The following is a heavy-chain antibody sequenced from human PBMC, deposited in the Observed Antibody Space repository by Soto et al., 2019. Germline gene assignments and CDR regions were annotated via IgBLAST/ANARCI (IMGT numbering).Heavy chain of an antibody. Sequence: QVQLVQSGAEVKKPGASVKVSCKATGYTFTSYAMHWVRQAPGQRLEWMGWINAGNGNTKYSQKFQGRVTITRDTSASTAYMELSSLRSEDTAVYYCAREKIRCSGGSCGYYYYGMDVWGQGTTVTVSS. CDR3: AREKIRCSGGSCGYYYYGMDV. CDR2: INAGNGNT. J-gene: IGHJ6*02. V-gene: IGHV1-3*01. D-gene: IGHD2-15*01. CDR1: GYTFTSYA.